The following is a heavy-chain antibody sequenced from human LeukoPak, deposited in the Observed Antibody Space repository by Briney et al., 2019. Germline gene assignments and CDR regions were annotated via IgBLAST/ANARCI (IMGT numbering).Heavy chain of an antibody. Sequence: ASVKLSCKASGYTFTSYGISWVRQAPGQGLEWMGWISAYNGNTNYAQKRQGRVAMTTDTSTSTAYMELRSLRSDDTAVYYCARVYGDDSSGYYRGYYYGMDVWGQGTTVTVSS. J-gene: IGHJ6*02. CDR3: ARVYGDDSSGYYRGYYYGMDV. V-gene: IGHV1-18*01. CDR2: ISAYNGNT. D-gene: IGHD3-22*01. CDR1: GYTFTSYG.